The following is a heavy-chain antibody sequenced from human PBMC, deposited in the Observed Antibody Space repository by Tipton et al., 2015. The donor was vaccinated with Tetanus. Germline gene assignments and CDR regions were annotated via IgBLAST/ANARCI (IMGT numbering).Heavy chain of an antibody. J-gene: IGHJ1*01. Sequence: QLVQSGGGLIQPGGSLRLSCAASGFTVSSNYMSWVRQAPGKGLEWVSVIYSGGSTYYADSVKGRFTISRDNSKNTLYLQMNSLRAEDTAVYYCASSPGTMIVVEYFQHWGQGTLVTVSS. CDR1: GFTVSSNY. CDR3: ASSPGTMIVVEYFQH. CDR2: IYSGGST. V-gene: IGHV3-53*01. D-gene: IGHD3-22*01.